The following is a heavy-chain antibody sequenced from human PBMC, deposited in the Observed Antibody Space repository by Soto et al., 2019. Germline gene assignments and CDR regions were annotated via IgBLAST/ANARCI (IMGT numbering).Heavy chain of an antibody. CDR3: ARDSGYALNWFDP. Sequence: TSETLSLTCTVSGGSISSGGYYWSWIRQHPGKGLEWIGYIYYSGSTYYNPSLKSRVTISVDTSKNQFSLKLSSVTAADTAVYYCARDSGYALNWFDPWGQGTLVTVSS. CDR1: GGSISSGGYY. V-gene: IGHV4-31*03. J-gene: IGHJ5*02. CDR2: IYYSGST. D-gene: IGHD5-12*01.